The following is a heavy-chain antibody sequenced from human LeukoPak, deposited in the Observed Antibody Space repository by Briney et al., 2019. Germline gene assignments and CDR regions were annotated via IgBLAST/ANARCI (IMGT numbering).Heavy chain of an antibody. D-gene: IGHD2-15*01. Sequence: ASVKVSCKVSGYTLTELSMPWVRQAPGKGLEWMGGFDPEDGETIYAQKFQGRVTMTEDTSTDTAYMELSSLRSEDTAVYYCATFRLGYCSGGRCYLDYWGQGTLVTVSS. CDR2: FDPEDGET. V-gene: IGHV1-24*01. CDR3: ATFRLGYCSGGRCYLDY. CDR1: GYTLTELS. J-gene: IGHJ4*02.